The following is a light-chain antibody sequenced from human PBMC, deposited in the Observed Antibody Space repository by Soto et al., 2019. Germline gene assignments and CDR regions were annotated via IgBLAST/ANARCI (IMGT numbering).Light chain of an antibody. CDR1: RSISRY. V-gene: IGKV3-15*01. CDR2: GAS. CDR3: RQYNNWPRM. J-gene: IGKJ1*01. Sequence: IAQYATSLSVCAGQGANISCRASRSISRYLAWYQHQPGQAPRLLIYGASTRATGIPARFSGSGSGTEFTLTFSSLQSEHFPVSYCRQYNNWPRMYGEGTKVDIK.